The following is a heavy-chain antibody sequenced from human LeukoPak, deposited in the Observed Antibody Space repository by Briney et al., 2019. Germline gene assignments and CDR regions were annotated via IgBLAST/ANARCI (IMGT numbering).Heavy chain of an antibody. CDR3: ARHSGVGTVYNP. CDR2: THYRGST. V-gene: IGHV4-39*01. CDR1: GDSISGSSYY. Sequence: SETLSLTCSVSGDSISGSSYYWVWFRQPPGKGLEWVGTTHYRGSTYYNPSLKSRVTISVDTSKNQLSLNLSSVTAADTAVYYCARHSGVGTVYNPWGQGTLVTVSS. J-gene: IGHJ5*02. D-gene: IGHD1-7*01.